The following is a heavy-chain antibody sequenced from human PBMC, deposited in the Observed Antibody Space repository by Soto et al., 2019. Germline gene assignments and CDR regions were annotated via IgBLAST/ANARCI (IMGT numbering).Heavy chain of an antibody. CDR2: MNPNSGNT. CDR1: GYTFTSYD. V-gene: IGHV1-8*01. J-gene: IGHJ6*02. CDR3: ARWPDGYYYYGMDV. Sequence: QVQLVQSGAEVKKPGASVKVSCKASGYTFTSYDINWVRQATGQGLEWMGWMNPNSGNTGYAQKFQGRVTMTKNTSISTAYMELSSLRSEDTAVYYCARWPDGYYYYGMDVWGQGTTVTVSS.